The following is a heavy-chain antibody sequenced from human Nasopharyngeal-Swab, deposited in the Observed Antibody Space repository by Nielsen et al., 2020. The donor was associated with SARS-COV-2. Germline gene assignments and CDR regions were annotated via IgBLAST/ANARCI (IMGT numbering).Heavy chain of an antibody. J-gene: IGHJ4*02. CDR3: AKDLRGPYFF. Sequence: GESLKISCAASGFTFSSYNIHWVRQAPGKGLEWVSAISGSGDISGRGGSTYYADSVKGRFTISRDNSKNTVSLQMSSLRAEDTAVYYCAKDLRGPYFFWGQGTLVTVSS. V-gene: IGHV3-23*01. CDR2: ISGSGDISGRGGST. D-gene: IGHD2/OR15-2a*01. CDR1: GFTFSSYN.